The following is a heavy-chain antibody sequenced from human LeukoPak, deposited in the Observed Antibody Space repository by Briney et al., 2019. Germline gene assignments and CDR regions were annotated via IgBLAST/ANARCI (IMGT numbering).Heavy chain of an antibody. CDR2: IFPSGGEI. CDR1: GFTFSTFA. CDR3: ATYRQVLLPFES. V-gene: IGHV3-23*01. J-gene: IGHJ4*02. Sequence: GGSLRLSCAASGFTFSTFAMIWVRQPPGKGLEWVSSIFPSGGEIHYADSVRGRFPLSRDNSKSTLSLQMNSLRAEDTAIYYCATYRQVLLPFESWGQGTLVTVSS. D-gene: IGHD2-8*02.